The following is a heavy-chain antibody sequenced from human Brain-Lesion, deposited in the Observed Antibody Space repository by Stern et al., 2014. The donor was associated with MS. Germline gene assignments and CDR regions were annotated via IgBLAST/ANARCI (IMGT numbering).Heavy chain of an antibody. J-gene: IGHJ4*02. V-gene: IGHV3-11*01. CDR1: GFTFSNYY. D-gene: IGHD3-3*01. CDR2: IDSRRSIV. CDR3: ARGLTSRYDLWSPYYFDQ. Sequence: QVQLVQSGGGLVKPRESLRLSCATSGFTFSNYYMNWVRQAQGQGLERLSSIDSRRSIVYYTDSAKGRLTISRDNAQKSLHPQKHSLRVEDTAVYYCARGLTSRYDLWSPYYFDQWGQGTLVTVSP.